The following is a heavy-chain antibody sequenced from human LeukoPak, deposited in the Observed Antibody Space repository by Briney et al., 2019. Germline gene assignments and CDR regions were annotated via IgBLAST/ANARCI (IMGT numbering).Heavy chain of an antibody. CDR3: ARDPGYYDSSGYFD. CDR1: GFTFDDYG. CDR2: INWNGGST. J-gene: IGHJ4*02. V-gene: IGHV3-20*04. Sequence: GGSLRLSCAASGFTFDDYGMSWVRQAPGKGLEWVSGINWNGGSTGYVDSVKGRFTISRDNAKNSLYLQMNSLRAEDTALYYCARDPGYYDSSGYFDWGQGTLVTVSS. D-gene: IGHD3-22*01.